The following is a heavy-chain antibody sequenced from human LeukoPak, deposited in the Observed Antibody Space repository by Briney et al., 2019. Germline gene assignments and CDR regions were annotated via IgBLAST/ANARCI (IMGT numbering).Heavy chain of an antibody. CDR1: GFTFSSYS. D-gene: IGHD1-26*01. CDR2: ISYDGSIK. Sequence: PGGSLRLSCAASGFTFSSYSMNWVRQAPGKGLEWVAVISYDGSIKYYADSVEGRFTVSRDNSKKALYLQMNSLRAEDTAVYYCARDMRVGATVGYYFDYWGQGTLVTVSS. V-gene: IGHV3-30*03. J-gene: IGHJ4*02. CDR3: ARDMRVGATVGYYFDY.